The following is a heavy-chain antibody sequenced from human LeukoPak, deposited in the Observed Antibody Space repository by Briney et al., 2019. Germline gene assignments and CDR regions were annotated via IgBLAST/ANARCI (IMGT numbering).Heavy chain of an antibody. J-gene: IGHJ4*02. D-gene: IGHD2-15*01. Sequence: ASVKVSCKASGYTFTGYYMHWGRQAPGQGLEWMGWINPNSGGTNYAPKFQGRVTMTRDTSSSTAYMELSRLRSDDTAVYYCASSTPYIGYCSGGSCSMSYFDYWGQGTLVTVSS. V-gene: IGHV1-2*02. CDR1: GYTFTGYY. CDR2: INPNSGGT. CDR3: ASSTPYIGYCSGGSCSMSYFDY.